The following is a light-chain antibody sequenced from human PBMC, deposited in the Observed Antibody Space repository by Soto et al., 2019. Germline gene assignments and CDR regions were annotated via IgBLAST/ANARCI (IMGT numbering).Light chain of an antibody. Sequence: QSVLTQPASVSGSPGQSITISCTGTRSDVGDYNYVSWYQQHPGKAPKLIIYDVGNQPSGVSDRFSGSKSGNTASLTISGLQAEDEADYYCNSYTSSTSYVFGTGTKVTV. CDR2: DVG. CDR3: NSYTSSTSYV. J-gene: IGLJ1*01. CDR1: RSDVGDYNY. V-gene: IGLV2-14*01.